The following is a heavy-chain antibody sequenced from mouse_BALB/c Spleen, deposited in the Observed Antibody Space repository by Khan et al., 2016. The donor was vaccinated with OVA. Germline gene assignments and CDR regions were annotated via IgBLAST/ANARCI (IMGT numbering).Heavy chain of an antibody. J-gene: IGHJ2*01. CDR1: GYTFTTYW. CDR3: TRDRIDY. V-gene: IGHV1-7*01. CDR2: INLTSGYT. Sequence: QVQLKESGAELAKPGASVKMSCKASGYTFTTYWMHWVKQRPGQGLEWIGYINLTSGYTDYNEKFKDRATLSADESSSTAYMQLSSLTSEDSAVYYGTRDRIDYWGQGTTVTVSS.